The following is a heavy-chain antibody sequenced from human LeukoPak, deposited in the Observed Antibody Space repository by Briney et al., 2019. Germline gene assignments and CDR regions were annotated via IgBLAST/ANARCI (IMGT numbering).Heavy chain of an antibody. CDR1: GGSFSGYY. Sequence: SETLSLTCAVYGGSFSGYYWSWLRQPPGKGLEWIGEINHSGSTNYNPSLKSRVTISVDTSKNQFSLKLSSVTAADTAVYYCASSIGGNSGVFYFDYWGQGTLVTVSS. V-gene: IGHV4-34*01. J-gene: IGHJ4*02. CDR3: ASSIGGNSGVFYFDY. D-gene: IGHD4-23*01. CDR2: INHSGST.